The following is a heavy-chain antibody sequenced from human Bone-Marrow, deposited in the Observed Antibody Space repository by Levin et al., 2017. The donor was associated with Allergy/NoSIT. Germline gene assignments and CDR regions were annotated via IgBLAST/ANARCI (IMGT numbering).Heavy chain of an antibody. Sequence: GESLKISCSASGFTLNNYWMNWVRQTPRKGLECVASIKHDGREKYYVGSVKGRFTISRDNADNSVSLQMSSLTVEDTAVYYCVRGPPYGDRPDYFDSWGQGTLVTVSS. D-gene: IGHD4-17*01. J-gene: IGHJ4*02. V-gene: IGHV3-7*01. CDR2: IKHDGREK. CDR3: VRGPPYGDRPDYFDS. CDR1: GFTLNNYW.